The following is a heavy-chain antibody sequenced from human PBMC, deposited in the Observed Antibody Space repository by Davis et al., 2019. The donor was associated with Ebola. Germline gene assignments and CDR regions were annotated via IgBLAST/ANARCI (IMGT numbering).Heavy chain of an antibody. J-gene: IGHJ6*04. CDR3: ARGDDYPFYMDV. V-gene: IGHV4-34*01. D-gene: IGHD3-16*01. CDR2: INHSGST. Sequence: MPGGSLRLSCAVYGGSFSGYYWSWIRQPPGKGLEWIGEINHSGSTNYNPSLKSRVTISVDTSKNQFSLKLSSVTAADTAVYYCARGDDYPFYMDVWGKGTTVTVSS. CDR1: GGSFSGYY.